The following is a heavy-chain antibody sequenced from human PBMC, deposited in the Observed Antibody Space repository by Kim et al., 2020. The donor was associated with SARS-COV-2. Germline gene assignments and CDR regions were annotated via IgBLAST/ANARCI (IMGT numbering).Heavy chain of an antibody. CDR1: GGSFSGYY. J-gene: IGHJ4*02. CDR3: ARSIAAAAGYDY. CDR2: INHSGST. D-gene: IGHD6-13*01. Sequence: SETLSLTCAVYGGSFSGYYWSWIRQPPGKGLEWIGEINHSGSTNYNPSLKSRVTISVDTSKNQFSLKLSSVTAADTAVYYCARSIAAAAGYDYWGQGTLV. V-gene: IGHV4-34*01.